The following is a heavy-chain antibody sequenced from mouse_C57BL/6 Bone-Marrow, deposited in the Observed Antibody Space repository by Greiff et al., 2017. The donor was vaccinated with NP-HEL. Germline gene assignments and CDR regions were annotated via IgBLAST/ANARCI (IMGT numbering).Heavy chain of an antibody. Sequence: QVQLKQSGAELVRPGASVTLSCKASGYTFTDYEMHWVKQTPVHGLEWIGAIDPETGGTAYNQKFKGKAILTADKSSSTAYMELRSLTSEDSAVYYCTPFITTVVDWYFDVWGTGTTVTVSS. D-gene: IGHD1-1*01. CDR2: IDPETGGT. CDR3: TPFITTVVDWYFDV. CDR1: GYTFTDYE. J-gene: IGHJ1*03. V-gene: IGHV1-15*01.